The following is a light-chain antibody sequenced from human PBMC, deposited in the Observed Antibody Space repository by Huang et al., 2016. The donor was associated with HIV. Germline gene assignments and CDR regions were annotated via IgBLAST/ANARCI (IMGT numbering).Light chain of an antibody. CDR2: GAS. J-gene: IGKJ4*01. Sequence: EIVLTQSPATLSLSPGERATLSCRASQSVSAYLAWYQQKPDQAPRLLIYGASNRATGIPARFSGRGSGTDFTLTISSLEPEDFAVYYCQQRSDWPLTFGGGTKVEIK. CDR3: QQRSDWPLT. V-gene: IGKV3-11*01. CDR1: QSVSAY.